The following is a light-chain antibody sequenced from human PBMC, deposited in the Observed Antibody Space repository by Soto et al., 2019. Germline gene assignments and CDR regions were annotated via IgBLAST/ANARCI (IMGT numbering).Light chain of an antibody. Sequence: DVQMTQSPSTLSASVGDRVTITCRASHSISSWLAWYQQKPGRAPNLLIYAATTLESGVPSRFSGSASGTEFTLTISSLQPDDFATYYCQQYNSYWTLGQGTKVDSK. CDR2: AAT. CDR3: QQYNSYWT. J-gene: IGKJ1*01. CDR1: HSISSW. V-gene: IGKV1-5*01.